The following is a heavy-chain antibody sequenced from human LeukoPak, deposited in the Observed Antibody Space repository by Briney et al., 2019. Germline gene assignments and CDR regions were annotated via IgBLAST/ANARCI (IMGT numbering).Heavy chain of an antibody. D-gene: IGHD3-10*01. CDR2: IRSSGTTK. CDR1: GFTFSSYE. V-gene: IGHV3-48*03. Sequence: GGSLRLSCAASGFTFSSYEMNWVRQAPGKGLEWVSYIRSSGTTKYYADSVKGRFTISRDNAKNSLYLQMNSLRADDTAIYYCARDRGFGELIDYWGQGSLVTVSS. CDR3: ARDRGFGELIDY. J-gene: IGHJ4*02.